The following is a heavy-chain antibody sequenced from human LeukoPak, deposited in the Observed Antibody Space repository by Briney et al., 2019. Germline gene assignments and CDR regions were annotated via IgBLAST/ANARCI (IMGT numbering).Heavy chain of an antibody. CDR2: IYNTGTS. CDR1: SGSISSYD. V-gene: IGHV4-4*07. CDR3: ARDRYYYDSSGYSLFDY. D-gene: IGHD3-22*01. Sequence: SETLSLTCTVSSGSISSYDWSWIRQPAGKGLEWIGRIYNTGTSNYNPSLKSRVTISVDTSKNQFSLKLSSVTAADTAVYYCARDRYYYDSSGYSLFDYWGQGTLVTVSS. J-gene: IGHJ4*02.